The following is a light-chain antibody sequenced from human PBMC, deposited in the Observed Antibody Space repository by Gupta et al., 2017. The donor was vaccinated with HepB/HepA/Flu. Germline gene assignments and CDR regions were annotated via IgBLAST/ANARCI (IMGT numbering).Light chain of an antibody. CDR3: SGASPSGFT. J-gene: IGKJ3*01. CDR1: QSHLNSNGYSP. CDR2: FGT. V-gene: IGKV2-28*01. Sequence: DIVMTQSPLSLPVTPGEPASIPCKSSQSHLNSNGYSPLDWYLNEPGQSPQLLIYFGTEPAFPVRDRFRGSGTGLAFTLRILRGEAEAVEVYYCSGASPSGFTFGHGTKLEIK.